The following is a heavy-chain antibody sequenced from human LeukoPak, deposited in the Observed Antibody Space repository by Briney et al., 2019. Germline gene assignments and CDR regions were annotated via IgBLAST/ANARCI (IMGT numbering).Heavy chain of an antibody. J-gene: IGHJ4*02. CDR1: GYTFTSYG. V-gene: IGHV1-18*01. Sequence: ASVKVSCKASGYTFTSYGISWVRQAPGQGLEWMGWISAYNGTTNYAQKLQGRVTMTTDTSTSTAYMELRSLRSDDTAVYYCATGWAAGKRGPNFDYWGQGTLVTVSS. D-gene: IGHD6-13*01. CDR3: ATGWAAGKRGPNFDY. CDR2: ISAYNGTT.